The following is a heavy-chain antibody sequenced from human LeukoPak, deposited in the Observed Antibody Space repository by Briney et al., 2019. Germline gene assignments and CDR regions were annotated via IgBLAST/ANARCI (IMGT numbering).Heavy chain of an antibody. Sequence: PGGSLRLSCAASGFSFDYYGLHWVRQGPGRGLEWVAFIRSDGNDKYYGDSVKGRFTISIDISKNTLYLQMISLRAEDTGVYYCAKDRTPVYGNFDVDAFHVWGQGTLVTVSS. J-gene: IGHJ3*01. CDR1: GFSFDYYG. D-gene: IGHD4-11*01. CDR3: AKDRTPVYGNFDVDAFHV. CDR2: IRSDGNDK. V-gene: IGHV3-30*02.